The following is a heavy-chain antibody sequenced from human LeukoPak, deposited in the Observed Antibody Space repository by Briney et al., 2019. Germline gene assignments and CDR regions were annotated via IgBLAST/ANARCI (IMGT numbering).Heavy chain of an antibody. V-gene: IGHV5-51*01. CDR2: IYPDDSNT. CDR1: GYSFNKYW. Sequence: GESLKISWRGSGYSFNKYWIGWVRQMPGKGLELMGIIYPDDSNTRHSPSFQGQVTISADKSISTAYLQWGSLTASDTAIYYCARRDNSTWGEWYFDLWGCGTLITVSS. CDR3: ARRDNSTWGEWYFDL. J-gene: IGHJ2*01. D-gene: IGHD7-27*01.